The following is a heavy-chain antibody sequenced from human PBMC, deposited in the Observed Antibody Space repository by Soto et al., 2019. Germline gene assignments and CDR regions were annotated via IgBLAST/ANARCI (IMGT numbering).Heavy chain of an antibody. CDR3: AKNGALDWLFLGRDSGFPQDCCWGMDV. V-gene: IGHV3-23*01. J-gene: IGHJ6*02. CDR1: GFTFSSYA. Sequence: PGGSLRLSCAASGFTFSSYAMSWVSQAPGKGLEGVSAISGSGGSTYYADSVKGRFTISRDNSKNTLYLQMNSLRAEDTAVYYCAKNGALDWLFLGRDSGFPQDCCWGMDVWGQGTTVTVSS. CDR2: ISGSGGST. D-gene: IGHD3-9*01.